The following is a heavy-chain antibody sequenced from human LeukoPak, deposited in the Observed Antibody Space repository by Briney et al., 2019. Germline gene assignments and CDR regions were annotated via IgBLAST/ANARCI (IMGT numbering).Heavy chain of an antibody. V-gene: IGHV3-7*01. CDR1: GFTFSSYC. J-gene: IGHJ4*02. CDR3: ARVGLNWRVATY. D-gene: IGHD5-12*01. CDR2: VKQDGSEK. Sequence: PGGSLTLSCTVSGFTFSSYCKSWVRQAPGKGLEWVVIVKQDGSEKYYVDSLKGRFTISRDNGNSSLYLQMNRLRAEDTAVYYCARVGLNWRVATYWGEGWLVTVS.